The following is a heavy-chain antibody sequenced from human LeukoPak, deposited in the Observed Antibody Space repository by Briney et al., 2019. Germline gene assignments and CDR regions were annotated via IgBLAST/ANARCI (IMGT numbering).Heavy chain of an antibody. V-gene: IGHV4-34*01. CDR2: IDHSGST. Sequence: SETLSLTCAVYGGSFSGFYWNWIRQPPGKGLEWIGEIDHSGSTNYNPSLKSRVTISVDTSKNQFSLKLSSVTAADTAVYYCARDPPDDYGDYTYWYFDLWGRGTLVTVSS. CDR3: ARDPPDDYGDYTYWYFDL. D-gene: IGHD4-17*01. J-gene: IGHJ2*01. CDR1: GGSFSGFY.